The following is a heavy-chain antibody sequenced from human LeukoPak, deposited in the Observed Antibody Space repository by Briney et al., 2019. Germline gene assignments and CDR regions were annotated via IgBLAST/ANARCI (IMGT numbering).Heavy chain of an antibody. CDR3: ARDDRVSSSAMDV. CDR1: GFSVSSYY. V-gene: IGHV3-53*01. CDR2: IYSGGST. D-gene: IGHD2-8*01. J-gene: IGHJ6*04. Sequence: RPEGSLRLSCVASGFSVSSYYMNWVRQAPGKGLEWVSVIYSGGSTYYADSVKGRFTISRDNSKNTLYLQMNSLTAEDTAIYYCARDDRVSSSAMDVWGKGTTVTVSS.